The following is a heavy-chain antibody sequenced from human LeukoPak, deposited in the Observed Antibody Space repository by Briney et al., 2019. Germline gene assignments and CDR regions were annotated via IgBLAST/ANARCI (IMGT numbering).Heavy chain of an antibody. D-gene: IGHD6-13*01. V-gene: IGHV3-23*01. CDR3: AKDYRYAIAAAGRQYNWFDS. Sequence: GGSLRLSCAASGFTFSSYAMSWVRQATGKGLEWVSAISGSGGSTYYADSVQGRFTISRDNSKNTLYLQMNSLRAEDTAVYYCAKDYRYAIAAAGRQYNWFDSWGQGTLVTVSS. CDR2: ISGSGGST. CDR1: GFTFSSYA. J-gene: IGHJ5*01.